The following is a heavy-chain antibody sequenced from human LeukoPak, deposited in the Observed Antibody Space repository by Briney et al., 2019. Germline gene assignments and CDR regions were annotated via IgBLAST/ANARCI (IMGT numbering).Heavy chain of an antibody. V-gene: IGHV3-21*01. Sequence: PGGSLRLSCAAPGFTFSSYSMNWVRQAPGKGLEWVSSISSSSSYIYYADSVKGRFTISRDNAKNSLYLQMNSLRAEDTAVYYCARDFGTPRGMDVWGQGTTVTVSS. CDR3: ARDFGTPRGMDV. CDR1: GFTFSSYS. CDR2: ISSSSSYI. D-gene: IGHD3-10*01. J-gene: IGHJ6*02.